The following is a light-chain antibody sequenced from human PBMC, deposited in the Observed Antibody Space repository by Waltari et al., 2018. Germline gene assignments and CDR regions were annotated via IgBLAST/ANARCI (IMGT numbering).Light chain of an antibody. Sequence: IQVTQSPSTLSASVGDRVTITCRATQSISNWLAWYQQKPGKAPKLLIDKASTLESVVPSRFSGSGSGTEFTLTISSLQPDDFATYFCQQYNNYTPKTFGQGTKVDIK. CDR2: KAS. J-gene: IGKJ1*01. CDR1: QSISNW. V-gene: IGKV1-5*01. CDR3: QQYNNYTPKT.